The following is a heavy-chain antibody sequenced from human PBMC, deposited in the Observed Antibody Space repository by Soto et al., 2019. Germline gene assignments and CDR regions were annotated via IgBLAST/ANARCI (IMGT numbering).Heavy chain of an antibody. V-gene: IGHV5-51*01. Sequence: SLKISCKGSGYSFASYWIGWVRQMPGKGLEWMGIIYPGDSDTRYSPSFQGQVTISADKSISTAYLQWSSLKASDTAMYYCARASGSGSYYSPADSWGQGTLVTVSS. CDR2: IYPGDSDT. CDR1: GYSFASYW. CDR3: ARASGSGSYYSPADS. D-gene: IGHD3-10*01. J-gene: IGHJ4*02.